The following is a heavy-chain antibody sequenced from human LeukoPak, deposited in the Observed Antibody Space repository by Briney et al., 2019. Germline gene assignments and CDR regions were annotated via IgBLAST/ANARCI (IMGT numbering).Heavy chain of an antibody. V-gene: IGHV3-9*01. CDR1: GFTFDDYA. D-gene: IGHD3-10*01. J-gene: IGHJ4*02. CDR2: ISWNSGSI. Sequence: PGGSLRLSCAASGFTFDDYAMHWVRHAPGKGLEWVSGISWNSGSIGYADSVKGRFTISRDNAKNSLYLQMNSLRAEDTALYYCAKGTMVRGNYFDYWGQGTLVTVSS. CDR3: AKGTMVRGNYFDY.